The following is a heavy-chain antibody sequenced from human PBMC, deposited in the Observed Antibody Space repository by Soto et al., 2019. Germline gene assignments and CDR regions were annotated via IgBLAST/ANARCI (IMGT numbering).Heavy chain of an antibody. D-gene: IGHD3-10*01. CDR2: IYYSGST. CDR1: GGCISSSSYY. Sequence: SETLSLTCTVSGGCISSSSYYRGWIRQPPGKGLEWIGSIYYSGSTYYNPSLKSRVTISVDTSKNQFSLKLSSVTAADTAVYYCARDRARTPRQPRNYYYYGMDVWGQGPTVTVSS. V-gene: IGHV4-39*02. J-gene: IGHJ6*02. CDR3: ARDRARTPRQPRNYYYYGMDV.